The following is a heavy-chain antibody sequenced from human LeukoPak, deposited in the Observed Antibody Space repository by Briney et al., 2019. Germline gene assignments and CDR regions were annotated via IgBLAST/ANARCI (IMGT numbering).Heavy chain of an antibody. CDR1: GFTFSSYE. D-gene: IGHD3-3*01. Sequence: PGGSLRLSCEVSGFTFSSYEMNWARQAPGKGLEWVAHIKEDGTEEYYVDSVKGRFTISRDNAKNSLYLQMNSLRAEDTAAYYCARWSDGWEFDYWGQGTLVSVSS. CDR2: IKEDGTEE. V-gene: IGHV3-7*05. J-gene: IGHJ4*02. CDR3: ARWSDGWEFDY.